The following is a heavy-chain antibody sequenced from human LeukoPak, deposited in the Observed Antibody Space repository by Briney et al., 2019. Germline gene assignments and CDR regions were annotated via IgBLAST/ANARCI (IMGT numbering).Heavy chain of an antibody. CDR1: GYSFTNYW. CDR2: IDPSDSYT. CDR3: ARLMNTAMALDAFDI. D-gene: IGHD5-18*01. J-gene: IGHJ3*02. V-gene: IGHV5-10-1*01. Sequence: GESLRISCKGSGYSFTNYWISWGRQMPGKGLELMGKIDPSDSYTNFSPSFQGHVTISTDKSISTAYLQWSSLKASDTAMYYCARLMNTAMALDAFDIWGQGTMVTVSS.